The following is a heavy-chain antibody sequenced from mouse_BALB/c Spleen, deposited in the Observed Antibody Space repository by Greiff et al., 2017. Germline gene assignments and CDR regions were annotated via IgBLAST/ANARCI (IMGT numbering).Heavy chain of an antibody. CDR2: ISNGGGST. J-gene: IGHJ2*01. Sequence: EVQLVESGGGLVKPGGSLKLSCAASGFTFSSYTMSWVRQTPEKRLEWVAYISNGGGSTYYPDTVKGRFTISRDNAKNTLYLQMSSLKSEDTAMYYCARHFLYYYGSSLDYWGQGTTLTVSS. CDR1: GFTFSSYT. D-gene: IGHD1-1*01. CDR3: ARHFLYYYGSSLDY. V-gene: IGHV5-12-2*01.